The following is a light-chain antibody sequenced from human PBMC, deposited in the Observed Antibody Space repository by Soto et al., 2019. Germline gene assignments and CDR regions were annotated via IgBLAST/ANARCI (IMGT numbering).Light chain of an antibody. V-gene: IGKV1-39*01. CDR3: QQTYRMWT. CDR2: AAS. Sequence: DIQMTQSPSSLSASVGDRVTITCRASQSISSFLNWYQQKPGKVPKLLIYAASTLQSGVPSRFSGCGSGTDFTLTISSLQPEDFATYYCQQTYRMWTFGQGTKVEIK. J-gene: IGKJ1*01. CDR1: QSISSF.